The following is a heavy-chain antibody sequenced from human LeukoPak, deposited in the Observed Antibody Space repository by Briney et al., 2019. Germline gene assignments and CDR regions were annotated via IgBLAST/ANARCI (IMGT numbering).Heavy chain of an antibody. D-gene: IGHD6-19*01. V-gene: IGHV4-30-4*08. J-gene: IGHJ3*02. CDR1: GGSISGYY. Sequence: ASETLSLTCTVSGGSISGYYWSWIRQPPGKGLEWIGYIYYSGSTYYNPSLKSRVTISVDTSKNQFSLKLSSVTAADTAVYYCASSSGWRPDAFDIWGQGTMVTVSS. CDR2: IYYSGST. CDR3: ASSSGWRPDAFDI.